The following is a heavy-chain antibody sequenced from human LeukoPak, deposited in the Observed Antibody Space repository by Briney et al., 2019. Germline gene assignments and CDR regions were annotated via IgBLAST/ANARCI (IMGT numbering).Heavy chain of an antibody. CDR3: ARYPYCSSTSCPSNWFDP. CDR1: GGSISRGSYY. CDR2: ICTSGST. Sequence: SSETLPLTCTVSGGSISRGSYYWSWIRQPAGKGLEWIGRICTSGSTNYNPSLKSRVTISVDTSKIQFSLKLSSVTAADTAVYYCARYPYCSSTSCPSNWFDPWGQGTLVTVSS. V-gene: IGHV4-61*02. D-gene: IGHD2-2*01. J-gene: IGHJ5*02.